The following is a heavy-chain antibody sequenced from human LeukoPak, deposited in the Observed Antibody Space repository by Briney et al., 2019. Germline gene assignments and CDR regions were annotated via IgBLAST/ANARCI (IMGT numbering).Heavy chain of an antibody. J-gene: IGHJ4*02. D-gene: IGHD3-10*01. V-gene: IGHV1-46*01. CDR3: ARKGYYYGSGSDY. CDR2: INPSGGST. CDR1: GYTFTSYY. Sequence: EASVKVSCKASGYTFTSYYMHWVRQAPGQGLEWMGIINPSGGSTSYAQKFQGRVTMTTDTSTSTAYMELRSLRSDDTAVYYCARKGYYYGSGSDYWGQGTLVTVSS.